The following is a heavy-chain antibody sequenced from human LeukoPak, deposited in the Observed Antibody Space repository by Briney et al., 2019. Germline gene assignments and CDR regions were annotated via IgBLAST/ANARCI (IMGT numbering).Heavy chain of an antibody. Sequence: SETLSLTCTVSGGSISSYYWSWIRQPAGKGLEWIGRIYTSGSTNYNPSLKSRVTMSVDTSKNQFSLKLSSVTAADTAVYYCARDSYYYGSGSYPFDYWGQGTLVTVSS. CDR1: GGSISSYY. CDR3: ARDSYYYGSGSYPFDY. CDR2: IYTSGST. J-gene: IGHJ4*02. D-gene: IGHD3-10*01. V-gene: IGHV4-4*07.